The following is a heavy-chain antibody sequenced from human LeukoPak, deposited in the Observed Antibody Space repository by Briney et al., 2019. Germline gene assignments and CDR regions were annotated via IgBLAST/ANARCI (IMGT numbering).Heavy chain of an antibody. CDR1: GGSFNNYY. J-gene: IGHJ4*02. D-gene: IGHD3-22*01. CDR3: ARGTYYFDTSAHETDDY. CDR2: INHSGST. V-gene: IGHV4-34*01. Sequence: SETLSPTCAVYGGSFNNYYWSWIRQPPGKGLEWIGEINHSGSTNYNPSLKSRLTISVDTPKNQFSLKLSSVTAADTAVYYCARGTYYFDTSAHETDDYWGQGTLVTVSS.